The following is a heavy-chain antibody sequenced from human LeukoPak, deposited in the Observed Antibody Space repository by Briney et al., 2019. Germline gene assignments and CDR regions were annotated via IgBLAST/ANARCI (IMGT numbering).Heavy chain of an antibody. D-gene: IGHD1-26*01. CDR3: ARQWELPTFDY. V-gene: IGHV4-39*01. J-gene: IGHJ4*02. CDR2: IYYSGST. Sequence: GSLRLSCAASGFTFSYYWRSWVRQPPGKGLEWIGSIYYSGSTYYNPSLKSRVTISVDKSKNQLSLKLSSVTAADTAVYYCARQWELPTFDYWGQGTLVTVSS. CDR1: GFTFSYYW.